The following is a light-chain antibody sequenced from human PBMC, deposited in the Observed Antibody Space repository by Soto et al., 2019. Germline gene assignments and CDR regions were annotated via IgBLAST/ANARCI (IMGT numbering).Light chain of an antibody. V-gene: IGLV4-69*01. CDR2: LNSDGSH. CDR1: SGHSSYA. CDR3: QTWGTGIHV. J-gene: IGLJ2*01. Sequence: QLVLTQSPSASASLGASDKLTCTLHSGHSSYAIAWHLQQPERGPRYLMKLNSDGSHSKGDGIPDRFSGSSSGAERYLTISSLQSEDEADYYCQTWGTGIHVFGGGTKLTVL.